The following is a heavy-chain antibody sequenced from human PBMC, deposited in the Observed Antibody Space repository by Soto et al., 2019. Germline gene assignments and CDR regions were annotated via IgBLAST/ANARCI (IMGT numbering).Heavy chain of an antibody. J-gene: IGHJ4*02. CDR1: GFTFSDHY. D-gene: IGHD1-26*01. Sequence: PGGSLRLSCAASGFTFSDHYMDWVRQVPGKGLEWVGRIRDKAHSYTTEYAASVKGRFTISRDDSKTSLYLQMNSLRAEDTALYYCVILALGKFDFWGQGNLVTVSS. CDR3: VILALGKFDF. CDR2: IRDKAHSYTT. V-gene: IGHV3-72*01.